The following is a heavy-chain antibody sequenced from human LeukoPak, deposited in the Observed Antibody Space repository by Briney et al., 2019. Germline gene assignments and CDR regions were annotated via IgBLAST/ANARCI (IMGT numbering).Heavy chain of an antibody. CDR3: ARVLRGSPAAPDRDWFDP. D-gene: IGHD2-2*01. J-gene: IGHJ5*02. Sequence: SVKVSCKASGGIFSKYGISWVRQAPGQGLEWMGGIIPTFDIANYAQKFQGRVTISADKSTSTAYMELSSLRSEDTAVYYCARVLRGSPAAPDRDWFDPWGQGTLVTVSS. CDR2: IIPTFDIA. CDR1: GGIFSKYG. V-gene: IGHV1-69*10.